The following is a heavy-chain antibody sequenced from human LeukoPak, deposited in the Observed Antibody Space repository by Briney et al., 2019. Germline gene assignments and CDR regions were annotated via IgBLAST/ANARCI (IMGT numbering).Heavy chain of an antibody. V-gene: IGHV4-38-2*02. Sequence: SETLSLTCTVSGYSISSGYYWGWIRQPPGKGLKWIGSIYHSGSTYYNPSLKSRVTISVDTSKNQFSLKLSSVTAADTAVYYCARGVVPSDGPSIFFDYWGQGTLVTVSS. CDR1: GYSISSGYY. D-gene: IGHD2-2*01. J-gene: IGHJ4*02. CDR3: ARGVVPSDGPSIFFDY. CDR2: IYHSGST.